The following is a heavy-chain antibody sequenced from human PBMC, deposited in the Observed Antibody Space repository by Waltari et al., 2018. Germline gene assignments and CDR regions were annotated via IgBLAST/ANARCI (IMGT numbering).Heavy chain of an antibody. J-gene: IGHJ4*02. CDR3: ARDVSPFDIVATITDDY. CDR1: GGTFSSYA. V-gene: IGHV1-69*08. D-gene: IGHD5-12*01. Sequence: QVQLVQSGAEVKKPGSSVKVSCKASGGTFSSYAISWVRQAPGQGLEWMGRTLPFFGTANYAQKFQGRGTMTADKSTSTAYMELSSLRSEDTAVYYCARDVSPFDIVATITDDYWGQGTLVTVSS. CDR2: TLPFFGTA.